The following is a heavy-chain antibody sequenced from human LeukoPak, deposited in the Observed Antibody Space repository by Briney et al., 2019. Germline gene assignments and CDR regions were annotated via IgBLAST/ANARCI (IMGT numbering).Heavy chain of an antibody. CDR2: IYYSGST. V-gene: IGHV4-59*01. D-gene: IGHD5-24*01. J-gene: IGHJ4*02. CDR1: GGSINSDY. CDR3: ARGINGYLHFDY. Sequence: PSETLSLTCTVSGGSINSDYWSWIRQPPGKGLEWIAYIYYSGSTNYNPSLKSRVTISVDTSKNQFSLKLSSVTAADTAVYYCARGINGYLHFDYWGRGTLVTVSS.